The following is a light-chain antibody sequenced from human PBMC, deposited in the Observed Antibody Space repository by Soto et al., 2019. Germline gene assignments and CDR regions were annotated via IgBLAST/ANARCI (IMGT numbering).Light chain of an antibody. J-gene: IGKJ1*01. V-gene: IGKV1-5*01. CDR1: QSISSW. Sequence: PATLSASVGDRVTITCRASQSISSWLAWYQQKPGKVPKLLIDDASSLESGVPSRFSGSGSGTEFTLTISSLQPDDFATYYCQQYNTYPWTFGQGTKV. CDR3: QQYNTYPWT. CDR2: DAS.